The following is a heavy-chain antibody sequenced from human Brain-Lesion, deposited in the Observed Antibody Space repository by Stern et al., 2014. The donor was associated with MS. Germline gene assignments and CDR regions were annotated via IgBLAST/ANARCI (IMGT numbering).Heavy chain of an antibody. CDR2: IYYSGTT. Sequence: QLQLQESGPGLVKPSETLSLTCSVSGGSISRSTYYWGWIRQPPGKGLEWIGSIYYSGTTYYNPSLKSRVTKETSTNHFSLRLPSVTAADTAVYYCARHDGWLPHYWSQGTLVTVSS. CDR1: GGSISRSTYY. D-gene: IGHD5-12*01. CDR3: ARHDGWLPHY. V-gene: IGHV4-39*01. J-gene: IGHJ4*02.